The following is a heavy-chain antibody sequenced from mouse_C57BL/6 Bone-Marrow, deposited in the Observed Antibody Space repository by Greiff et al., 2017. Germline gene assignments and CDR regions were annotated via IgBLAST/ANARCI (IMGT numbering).Heavy chain of an antibody. Sequence: QVQLQQPGAELVKPGASVKLSCKASGYTFTSYWMHWVKQRPGQGLEWIGMIHPNSGSTNYNEKFKSKATLTVDKSSSTAYMQLSSLTSEDAAVYCCARPYVGSEGFAYWGQGTLVTVSA. CDR3: ARPYVGSEGFAY. V-gene: IGHV1-64*01. CDR2: IHPNSGST. CDR1: GYTFTSYW. J-gene: IGHJ3*01. D-gene: IGHD1-1*01.